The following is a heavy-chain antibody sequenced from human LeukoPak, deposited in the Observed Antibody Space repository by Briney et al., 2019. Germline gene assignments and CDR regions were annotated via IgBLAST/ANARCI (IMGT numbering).Heavy chain of an antibody. CDR1: GYTFTSYW. D-gene: IGHD5-24*01. CDR2: IHPGDSDT. Sequence: GESLKISCKGSGYTFTSYWIGWVRQMPGKGLDYMGIIHPGDSDTRYSPSFQGQVTISVDRSSTTAYLQWSRLRASDTAMYYCATHPGGLQSGFDNWGQGTLVTVSS. V-gene: IGHV5-51*01. CDR3: ATHPGGLQSGFDN. J-gene: IGHJ4*02.